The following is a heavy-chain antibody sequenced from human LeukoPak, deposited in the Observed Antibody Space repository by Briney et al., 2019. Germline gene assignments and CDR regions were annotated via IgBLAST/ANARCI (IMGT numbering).Heavy chain of an antibody. CDR3: ARQTYCSSTSCYPDY. CDR1: GGSISSYY. V-gene: IGHV4-4*07. Sequence: SETLSLTCTVSGGSISSYYWSWIRQPAGKGLEWIGRIYTSGSTNYNPSLKSRVIMSVDTSKNQFTLTLSSVAAADTAVYYCARQTYCSSTSCYPDYWVQGTLVTVSS. CDR2: IYTSGST. J-gene: IGHJ4*02. D-gene: IGHD2-2*01.